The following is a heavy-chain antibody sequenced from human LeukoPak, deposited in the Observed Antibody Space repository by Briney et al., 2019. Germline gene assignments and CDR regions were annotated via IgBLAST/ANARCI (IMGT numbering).Heavy chain of an antibody. D-gene: IGHD3-10*01. CDR2: ASHSGST. CDR3: ARASRGDVGGVDS. V-gene: IGHV4-59*01. CDR1: GGSINNYY. Sequence: SETLSLTCTVSGGSINNYYWSWIRQPPGKGLEWIGYASHSGSTNSSPSLKSRVSISVDTSKNQISLKLSSVTAADTAVYYCARASRGDVGGVDSWGQGTLVTVSS. J-gene: IGHJ5*02.